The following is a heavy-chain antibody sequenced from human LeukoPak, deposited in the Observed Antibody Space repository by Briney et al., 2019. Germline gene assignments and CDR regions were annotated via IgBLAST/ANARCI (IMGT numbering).Heavy chain of an antibody. J-gene: IGHJ4*02. CDR3: ARGSELSYDFWSGYHGSY. Sequence: SVTVSCKASGGTFSSYAISWVRQAPGQGLEWMGGIIPIFGTANYAQKFQGRVTITADESTSTAYMELSSLRSEDTAVYYCARGSELSYDFWSGYHGSYWGQGTLVTVSS. D-gene: IGHD3-3*01. V-gene: IGHV1-69*13. CDR1: GGTFSSYA. CDR2: IIPIFGTA.